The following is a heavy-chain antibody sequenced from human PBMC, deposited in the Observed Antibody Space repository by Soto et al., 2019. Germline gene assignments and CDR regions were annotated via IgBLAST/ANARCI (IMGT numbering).Heavy chain of an antibody. CDR3: ARGPYYYDSRGFDP. V-gene: IGHV4-59*01. J-gene: IGHJ5*02. Sequence: SETLSLTCTVSGGSISSYYWSWIRQPPGKGLEWIGYIYYSGSTNYNPSLKSRVTISVDTSKNQFSLKLSSVTAADTAVYYCARGPYYYDSRGFDPWGQGTLVTV. CDR1: GGSISSYY. CDR2: IYYSGST. D-gene: IGHD3-22*01.